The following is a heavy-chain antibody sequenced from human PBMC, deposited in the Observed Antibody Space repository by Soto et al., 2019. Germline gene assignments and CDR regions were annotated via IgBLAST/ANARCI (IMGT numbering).Heavy chain of an antibody. CDR1: VFTFSSYS. CDR3: AREQPMVRGLFDY. D-gene: IGHD3-10*01. CDR2: ISSSSSYI. V-gene: IGHV3-21*01. J-gene: IGHJ4*02. Sequence: VGSLRLSCASSVFTFSSYSMNWVRQAPGKGLEWVSSISSSSSYIYYADSVKGRFTISRDNAKNSLYLQMNSLRAEDTAVYYCAREQPMVRGLFDYWGKGNLVTVXS.